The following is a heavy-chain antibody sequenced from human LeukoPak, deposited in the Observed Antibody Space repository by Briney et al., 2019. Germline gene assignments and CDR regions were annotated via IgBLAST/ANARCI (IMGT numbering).Heavy chain of an antibody. Sequence: ASVKVSCKASGGTFSSYAISWVRQAPGQGLEWMGIINSSGGSTSYAQKFQGRVTMTRDTSTSTVYMELSSLRSEDTAVYYCARALGTHSSTCYDYWGQGTLVTVSS. CDR3: ARALGTHSSTCYDY. V-gene: IGHV1-46*01. D-gene: IGHD6-13*01. CDR1: GGTFSSYA. J-gene: IGHJ4*02. CDR2: INSSGGST.